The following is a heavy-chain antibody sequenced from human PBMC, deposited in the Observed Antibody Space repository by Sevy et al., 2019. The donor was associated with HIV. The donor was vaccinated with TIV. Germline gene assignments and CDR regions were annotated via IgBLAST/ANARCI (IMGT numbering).Heavy chain of an antibody. CDR3: ARDALSGTSAY. CDR2: ISSSGRYI. CDR1: AFTFSAYV. V-gene: IGHV3-21*01. Sequence: GGSLRLSCAASAFTFSAYVMNWVRQGPGKGLEWVSSISSSGRYIYYADSVQGQFTISRDNAEDSLYLQMNNLRAEDTAVYYCARDALSGTSAYWGQGTLVTVSS. J-gene: IGHJ4*02. D-gene: IGHD1-7*01.